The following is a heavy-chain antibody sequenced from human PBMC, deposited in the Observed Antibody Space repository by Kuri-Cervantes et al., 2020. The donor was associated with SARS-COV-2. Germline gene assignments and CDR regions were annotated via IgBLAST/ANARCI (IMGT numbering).Heavy chain of an antibody. CDR3: ARTNSGNYYSPYDY. CDR2: IYYSGST. CDR1: GFSLSTSGLC. V-gene: IGHV4-61*08. D-gene: IGHD3-10*01. J-gene: IGHJ4*02. Sequence: SGPTLVKPTQTLTLTCTFSGFSLSTSGLCVSWIRQPPGKGLEWIGYIYYSGSTNYNPSLKSRVTISVDTSKNQFSLKLSSVTAADTAVYYCARTNSGNYYSPYDYWGQGTLVTVSS.